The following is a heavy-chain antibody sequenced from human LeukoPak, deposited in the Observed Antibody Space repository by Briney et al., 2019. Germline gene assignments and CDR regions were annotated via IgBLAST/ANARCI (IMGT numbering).Heavy chain of an antibody. Sequence: GGSLRLSCAASGFTFSSYAMHWVRQAPGKGLEYVSAISSNGGSTYYANSVKGRFTISRDNSKNTLYLQMGSPRAEDMAVYYCARGEYSSSLGDYWGQGTLVTVSS. CDR1: GFTFSSYA. CDR2: ISSNGGST. CDR3: ARGEYSSSLGDY. V-gene: IGHV3-64*01. J-gene: IGHJ4*02. D-gene: IGHD6-6*01.